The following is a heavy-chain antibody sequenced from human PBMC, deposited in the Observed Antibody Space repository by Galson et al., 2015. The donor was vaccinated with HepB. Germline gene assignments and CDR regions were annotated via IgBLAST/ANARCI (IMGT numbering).Heavy chain of an antibody. D-gene: IGHD3-22*01. CDR1: GGTFSSYA. CDR3: ARVPVINDAFDI. J-gene: IGHJ3*02. V-gene: IGHV1-69*13. Sequence: SVKVSCKASGGTFSSYAISWVRQAPGQGLEWMGGIIPIFGTANYAQKFQGRVTITADESTSIAYMELSSLRSEDTAVYYCARVPVINDAFDIWGQGTMVTVSS. CDR2: IIPIFGTA.